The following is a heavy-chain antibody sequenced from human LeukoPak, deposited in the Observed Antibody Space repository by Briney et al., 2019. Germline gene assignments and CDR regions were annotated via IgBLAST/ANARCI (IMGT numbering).Heavy chain of an antibody. D-gene: IGHD3-10*01. Sequence: GPVKVSCKASGGTFSSYAINWVRQATGQGLEWMGWMNPNSGNTGYAQKFQGRVTITRNTSISTAYMELSSLRSEDTAVYYCARGLGGVGSYWGQGTLVTVSS. J-gene: IGHJ4*02. V-gene: IGHV1-8*03. CDR2: MNPNSGNT. CDR3: ARGLGGVGSY. CDR1: GGTFSSYA.